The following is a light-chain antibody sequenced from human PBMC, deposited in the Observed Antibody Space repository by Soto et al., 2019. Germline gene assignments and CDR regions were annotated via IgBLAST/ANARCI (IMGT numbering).Light chain of an antibody. CDR3: QQYGGSPWT. CDR1: ESISRDY. J-gene: IGKJ1*01. Sequence: EIVLTQSPGTLSLSPGQRATLSCRASESISRDYLAWYQQRLGQAPRLLIYGASSGATGIPDRFSGSGSGTDFTLTISRLEPEDFAVFYCQQYGGSPWTFGQGTKVEIK. V-gene: IGKV3-20*01. CDR2: GAS.